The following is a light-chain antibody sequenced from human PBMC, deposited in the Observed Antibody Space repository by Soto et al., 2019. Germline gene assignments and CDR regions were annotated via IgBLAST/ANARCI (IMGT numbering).Light chain of an antibody. CDR3: MQALQADFT. Sequence: EIVMTQSPLSLPVTPGESASISCRSSQSLLHSNGHNYLDWYVQKPGQSPQLLINLGSTRAYGVPDRFSGSGSGTDFTLKISRVEAEDVGIYYCMQALQADFTFGPGTKVDIK. CDR2: LGS. V-gene: IGKV2-28*01. CDR1: QSLLHSNGHNY. J-gene: IGKJ3*01.